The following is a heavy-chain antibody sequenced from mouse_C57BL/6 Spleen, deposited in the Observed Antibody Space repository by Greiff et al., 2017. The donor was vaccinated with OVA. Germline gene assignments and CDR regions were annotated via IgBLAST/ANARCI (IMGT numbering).Heavy chain of an antibody. Sequence: QVQLQQPGAELVRPGSSVKLSCKASGYTFTSYWMDWVKQRPGQGLEWIGNIYPSDSETHYNQKFKDKATLTVDKSSSTAYMQLSSLTSEDSAVYYCASFYDGYWYYDVWGTGTTVTVSS. J-gene: IGHJ1*03. CDR2: IYPSDSET. CDR3: ASFYDGYWYYDV. D-gene: IGHD2-3*01. V-gene: IGHV1-61*01. CDR1: GYTFTSYW.